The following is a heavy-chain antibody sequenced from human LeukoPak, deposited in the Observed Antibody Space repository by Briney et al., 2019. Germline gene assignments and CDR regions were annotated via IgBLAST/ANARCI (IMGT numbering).Heavy chain of an antibody. V-gene: IGHV4-39*01. J-gene: IGHJ4*02. D-gene: IGHD6-13*01. Sequence: SETLSFTCTVSGGSISSSSYYWGWIRQPPGKGLEWIGSIYYSGSTYYNPSLKSRVTISVDTSKSQFSLKLSSVTAADTAVYYCATPYSSSWFGFDYWGQGTLVTVSS. CDR2: IYYSGST. CDR1: GGSISSSSYY. CDR3: ATPYSSSWFGFDY.